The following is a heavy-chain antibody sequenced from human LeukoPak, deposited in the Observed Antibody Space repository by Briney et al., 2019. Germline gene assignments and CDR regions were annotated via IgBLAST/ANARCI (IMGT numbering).Heavy chain of an antibody. Sequence: GGSLRLSCAASGFTFSSYSMNWVRQAPGKGLEWVSSISSSSSYIYYADSVKGRFTISRDNAKNSLYLQMNSLRAEDTAVYYCARDLESIAAAGGGWDVWGKGTTVTVSS. D-gene: IGHD6-13*01. V-gene: IGHV3-21*01. CDR3: ARDLESIAAAGGGWDV. CDR1: GFTFSSYS. CDR2: ISSSSSYI. J-gene: IGHJ6*04.